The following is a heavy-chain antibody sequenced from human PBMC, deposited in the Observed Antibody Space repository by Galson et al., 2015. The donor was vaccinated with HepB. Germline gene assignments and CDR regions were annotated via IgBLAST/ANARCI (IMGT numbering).Heavy chain of an antibody. Sequence: SLRLSCAASGFTFSSYSMNWVRQAPGKGLEWVSYISSSSSTIYYADSVKGRFTISRDNAKNSLYLQVNSLRAEDTAVYYCARAGGWLHRYGMDVWGQGTTVTVSS. V-gene: IGHV3-48*01. J-gene: IGHJ6*02. CDR2: ISSSSSTI. CDR1: GFTFSSYS. CDR3: ARAGGWLHRYGMDV. D-gene: IGHD5-24*01.